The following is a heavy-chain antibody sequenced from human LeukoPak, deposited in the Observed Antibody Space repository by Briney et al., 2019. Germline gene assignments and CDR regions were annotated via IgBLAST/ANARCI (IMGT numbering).Heavy chain of an antibody. V-gene: IGHV4-34*01. D-gene: IGHD3-22*01. CDR2: INHSGST. CDR1: GGSFSGYY. CDR3: ARRRDYYDSSGYHRPPGDDWYFDL. Sequence: PTDTLSLTCAAYGGSFSGYYWSWIRQPPGKGLEWIGEINHSGSTNYNPSLKSRVTISVDTSKNQFSLKLSSVTAADTAVYYCARRRDYYDSSGYHRPPGDDWYFDLWGRGTLVTVSS. J-gene: IGHJ2*01.